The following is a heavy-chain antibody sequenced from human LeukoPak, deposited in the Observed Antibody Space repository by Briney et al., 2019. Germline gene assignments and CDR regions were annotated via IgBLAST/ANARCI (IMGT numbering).Heavy chain of an antibody. Sequence: GGSLRLSCAASGFTFSSYWMSWVRQAPGKGLEWVANIKQDGSEKYYVDSVKGRFTVSRDNARNSLYLQLDSLRAEDTAVYYCARDYGGIVVRGVAGYWGQGTLVTVSS. D-gene: IGHD3-10*01. V-gene: IGHV3-7*01. J-gene: IGHJ4*02. CDR3: ARDYGGIVVRGVAGY. CDR2: IKQDGSEK. CDR1: GFTFSSYW.